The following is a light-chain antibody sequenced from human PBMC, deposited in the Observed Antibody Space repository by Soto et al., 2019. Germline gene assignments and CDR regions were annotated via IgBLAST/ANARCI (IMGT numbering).Light chain of an antibody. Sequence: QSVLTQPASVSGSPGQSITISRTGTSSDVGGYNYVSWYQQHPGKAPKLMIYDVSNRPSGVSNRFSGSKSGNTASLTISGLQAEDEADYYCSSYSSSGTAPFGTGTKLTVL. V-gene: IGLV2-14*01. CDR3: SSYSSSGTAP. CDR1: SSDVGGYNY. J-gene: IGLJ1*01. CDR2: DVS.